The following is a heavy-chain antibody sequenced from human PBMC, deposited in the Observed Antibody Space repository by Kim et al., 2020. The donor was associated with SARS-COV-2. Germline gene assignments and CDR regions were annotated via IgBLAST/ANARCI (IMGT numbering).Heavy chain of an antibody. CDR2: IKSKTDGGTT. CDR1: GFTFSNAW. J-gene: IGHJ4*02. D-gene: IGHD6-13*01. CDR3: TTDALFPSYSSSREGHYYFDY. Sequence: GGSLRLSCAASGFTFSNAWMSWVRQAPGKGLEWVGRIKSKTDGGTTDYAAPVKGRFTISRDDSKNTLYLQMNSLKTEDTAVYYCTTDALFPSYSSSREGHYYFDYWGQGTLVTVSS. V-gene: IGHV3-15*01.